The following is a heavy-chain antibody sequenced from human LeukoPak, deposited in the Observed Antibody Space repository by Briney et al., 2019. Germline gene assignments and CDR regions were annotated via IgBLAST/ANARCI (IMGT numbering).Heavy chain of an antibody. J-gene: IGHJ3*02. CDR1: GFTFSSYW. D-gene: IGHD6-25*01. V-gene: IGHV3-74*01. CDR2: INSDGSST. Sequence: GGSLRLSCAASGFTFSSYWMHWVRQAPGKGLVWVSRINSDGSSTSYADSVKGRFTISRDNAKNTLHLQMISLRAEDTAVNYCARRSAAKDAFDIWGQGTMVTVSS. CDR3: ARRSAAKDAFDI.